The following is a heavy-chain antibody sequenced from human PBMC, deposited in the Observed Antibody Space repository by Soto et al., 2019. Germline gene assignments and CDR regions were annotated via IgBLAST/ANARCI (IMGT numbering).Heavy chain of an antibody. J-gene: IGHJ6*02. CDR2: IIPIFGTA. CDR1: GGTFSSYA. Sequence: QVQLVQSGAEVKKPGSSVKVSCKASGGTFSSYAISWVRQAPGQGLEWMGGIIPIFGTANYAQKFQGRVTITEEESTGTAYRELSSLRSEDRAVYYCARTPRRYYGMDVWGQGTTVTVSS. CDR3: ARTPRRYYGMDV. V-gene: IGHV1-69*12.